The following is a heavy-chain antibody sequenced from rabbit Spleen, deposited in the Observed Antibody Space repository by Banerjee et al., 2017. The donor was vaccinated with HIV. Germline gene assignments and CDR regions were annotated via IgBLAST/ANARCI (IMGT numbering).Heavy chain of an antibody. Sequence: QEQLEESGGDLVKPEGTLTLTCKASGIDFSNYYYMCWVRQAPGKGLEWIACIYAGSSGRTYYASCAKGRFTITRDNARNTLFLQLNSLTAADTATYFCVRDLDGVIGWNFNLWGPGTLVTVS. CDR2: IYAGSSGRT. CDR3: VRDLDGVIGWNFNL. CDR1: GIDFSNYYY. V-gene: IGHV1S45*01. J-gene: IGHJ4*01. D-gene: IGHD1-1*01.